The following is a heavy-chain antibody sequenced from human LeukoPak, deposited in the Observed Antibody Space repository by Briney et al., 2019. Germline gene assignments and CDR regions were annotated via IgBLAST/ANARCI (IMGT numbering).Heavy chain of an antibody. V-gene: IGHV3-23*01. CDR3: AKERPSIAVAGTSTLDY. J-gene: IGHJ4*02. Sequence: PGGSLRLSCAASGFTFSSYAMSWVRQAPGKGLEWVSAISGSGGSTYYADSVKGRFTISRDNSKNTLYLQMNSLRAEDTAVYYCAKERPSIAVAGTSTLDYWGQGTLVTVSS. CDR1: GFTFSSYA. D-gene: IGHD6-19*01. CDR2: ISGSGGST.